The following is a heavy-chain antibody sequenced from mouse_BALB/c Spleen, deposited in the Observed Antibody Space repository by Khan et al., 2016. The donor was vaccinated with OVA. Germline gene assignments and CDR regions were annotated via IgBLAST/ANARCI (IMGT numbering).Heavy chain of an antibody. CDR3: ARPELSGSPAWFAY. Sequence: QVQLKQSGPGLVAPSQSLSITCTVSGFSLNSYGVSWVRQPPGKGLEWLGVIWGDGSTNYHSALISRLSISKDNSKSQVFLKVNSLQTDDTATYYCARPELSGSPAWFAYWGQGTLVTVCA. CDR1: GFSLNSYG. D-gene: IGHD1-1*01. CDR2: IWGDGST. J-gene: IGHJ3*01. V-gene: IGHV2-3*01.